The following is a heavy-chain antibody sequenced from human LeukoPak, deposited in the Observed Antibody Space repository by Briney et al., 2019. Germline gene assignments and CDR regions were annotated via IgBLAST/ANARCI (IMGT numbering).Heavy chain of an antibody. CDR1: GHTFITYG. CDR3: ATARSPGYSYDRGVYLSRGVGDACDI. V-gene: IGHV1-18*01. CDR2: SSGYNGNT. D-gene: IGHD3-22*01. Sequence: ASVKVSCKASGHTFITYGINWVRQAPGQGLEWMGRSSGYNGNTNYVQKFRGRVTMTTDTSTSTAYMELRSLRSDDTAVYYCATARSPGYSYDRGVYLSRGVGDACDIWGQGTMVTVSS. J-gene: IGHJ3*02.